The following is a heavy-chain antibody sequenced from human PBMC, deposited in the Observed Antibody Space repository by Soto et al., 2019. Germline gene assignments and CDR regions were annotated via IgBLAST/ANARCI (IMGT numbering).Heavy chain of an antibody. CDR2: ISAYNGNT. J-gene: IGHJ3*02. CDR1: GYTFTSYG. Sequence: QVQLVQSGAEVKKPGASVKVSCKASGYTFTSYGISWVRQAPGQGLEWMGWISAYNGNTNYAQKLQGRVTMTTDTSTSTAYMELRSLRSNDTAVYYCARESLYGDYSGDAFDIWGQGTMVTVSS. D-gene: IGHD4-17*01. CDR3: ARESLYGDYSGDAFDI. V-gene: IGHV1-18*01.